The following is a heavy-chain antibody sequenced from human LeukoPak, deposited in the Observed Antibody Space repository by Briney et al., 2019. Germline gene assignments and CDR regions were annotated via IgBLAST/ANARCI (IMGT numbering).Heavy chain of an antibody. V-gene: IGHV3-30*02. Sequence: GGSLRLSCAASGFAFRSYGMHWVRQAPGKGLEWVAFTRYDGNNKYYADSVKGRFTISRDNSKNTVYLQMNSLRAEDTAVYYCAKDPTHFRVWDDYDNTRLNYWGQGTLVTVSS. CDR2: TRYDGNNK. CDR3: AKDPTHFRVWDDYDNTRLNY. CDR1: GFAFRSYG. D-gene: IGHD3-22*01. J-gene: IGHJ4*02.